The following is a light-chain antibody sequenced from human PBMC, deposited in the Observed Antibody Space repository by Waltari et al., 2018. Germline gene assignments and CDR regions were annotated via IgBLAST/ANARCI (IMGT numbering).Light chain of an antibody. CDR2: MAS. V-gene: IGKV1-5*03. CDR3: QQYSGFST. Sequence: DIQITQSPSTLSASVGDRVTIPCRASQNVGTWLAWYQQKPGKAPKLLIYMASSLESGVPSRFSGSGSGTEFTLTISSLQPDDFATYSCQQYSGFSTFGQGTKV. J-gene: IGKJ2*01. CDR1: QNVGTW.